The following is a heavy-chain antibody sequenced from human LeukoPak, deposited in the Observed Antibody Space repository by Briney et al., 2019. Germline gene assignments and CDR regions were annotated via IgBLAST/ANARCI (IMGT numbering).Heavy chain of an antibody. CDR2: ISGDGSTA. V-gene: IGHV3-74*01. CDR1: GFTFSSQW. D-gene: IGHD3-10*01. J-gene: IGHJ4*02. CDR3: GRNYYGGVDY. Sequence: WGSLRLSCAASGFTFSSQWMHWVRQAPGKGLVWVSRISGDGSTATYADSVKGRFTISRDNAMNTLYLQMNSLRAEDTAVYYCGRNYYGGVDYWGQGALVTVFS.